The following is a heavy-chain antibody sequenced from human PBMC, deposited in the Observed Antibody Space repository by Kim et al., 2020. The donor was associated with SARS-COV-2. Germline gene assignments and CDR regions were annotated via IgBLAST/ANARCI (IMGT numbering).Heavy chain of an antibody. CDR2: IYSGGST. Sequence: GGSLRLSCAASGFTVSSNYMSWVRQAPGKGLEWVSVIYSGGSTYYADSVKGRFTISRDNSKNTLYLQMNSLRAEDTAVYYCARGHSPPRITIFGVVNVYYYMDVWGKGTTVTVSS. D-gene: IGHD3-3*01. V-gene: IGHV3-66*01. J-gene: IGHJ6*03. CDR3: ARGHSPPRITIFGVVNVYYYMDV. CDR1: GFTVSSNY.